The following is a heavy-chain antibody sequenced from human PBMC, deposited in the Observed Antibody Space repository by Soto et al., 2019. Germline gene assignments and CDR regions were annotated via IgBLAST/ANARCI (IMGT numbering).Heavy chain of an antibody. J-gene: IGHJ3*02. D-gene: IGHD2-21*02. CDR1: GGSISSDDYY. CDR3: ARDAVVTPTRAGFDI. CDR2: IYHSGST. Sequence: TLSLTCSVSGGSISSDDYYWSWIRQHPGKGLEWIGYIYHSGSTYYNPSLKSRITISVDTSENQFSLKLSSVTAADTAVYYCARDAVVTPTRAGFDIWGHGTMVTVSS. V-gene: IGHV4-31*03.